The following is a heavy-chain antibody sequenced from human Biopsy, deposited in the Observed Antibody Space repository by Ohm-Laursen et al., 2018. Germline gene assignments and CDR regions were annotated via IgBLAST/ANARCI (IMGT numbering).Heavy chain of an antibody. D-gene: IGHD6-19*01. CDR3: VKCASGCQQKSFDY. CDR2: ITWNSGSI. CDR1: GFTFDDYA. J-gene: IGHJ4*02. Sequence: SLRLSCAASGFTFDDYAMHWVRQAPGKGLEWVSGITWNSGSIGYADSVKGRFSIFRDNAKHSLYLQMNSLRAEDTAVYYCVKCASGCQQKSFDYWGQGTLVTVSS. V-gene: IGHV3-9*01.